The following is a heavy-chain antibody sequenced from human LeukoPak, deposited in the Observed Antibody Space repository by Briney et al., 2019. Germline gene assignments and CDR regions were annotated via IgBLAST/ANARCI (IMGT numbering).Heavy chain of an antibody. V-gene: IGHV4-61*02. J-gene: IGHJ3*02. CDR2: ISSSGST. D-gene: IGHD3-22*01. CDR1: GDSISSGDYY. CDR3: ARVPYSYDSSGAFDI. Sequence: SEALSLTCTVSGDSISSGDYYWSWIRQPAGKGLEWIGRISSSGSTNYSPSLKSRVTISVDTSKNQFSLKLSSVTAADTAVYFCARVPYSYDSSGAFDIWGQGTMVTVSS.